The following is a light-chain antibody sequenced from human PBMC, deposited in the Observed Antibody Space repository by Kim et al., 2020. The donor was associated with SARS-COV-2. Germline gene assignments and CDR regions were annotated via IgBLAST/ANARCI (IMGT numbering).Light chain of an antibody. CDR3: QQYAYWRA. J-gene: IGKJ5*01. CDR1: QSISSS. V-gene: IGKV3-15*01. CDR2: GAS. Sequence: SLYPRERPPLSCRASQSISSSLAWYQQKPGQAPRVLIYGASARATGVPARFSGSGSGIEFTLTISNLQSEDFAVYYCQQYAYWRAFGQGTRLEIK.